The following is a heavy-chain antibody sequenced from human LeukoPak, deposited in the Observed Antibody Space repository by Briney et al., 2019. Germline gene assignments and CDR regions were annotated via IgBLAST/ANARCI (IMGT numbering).Heavy chain of an antibody. V-gene: IGHV3-64*01. D-gene: IGHD1-26*01. CDR2: ISSNGGST. Sequence: GGSLRLSCAASGFTFSSYAMHWVRQAPGKGLEYVSAISSNGGSTYYANSVKGRFTISRDNSKNTLYLQMGSLRAEDMAVYYCARALRPWELPTLDYWGQGTLVTVSS. CDR3: ARALRPWELPTLDY. J-gene: IGHJ4*02. CDR1: GFTFSSYA.